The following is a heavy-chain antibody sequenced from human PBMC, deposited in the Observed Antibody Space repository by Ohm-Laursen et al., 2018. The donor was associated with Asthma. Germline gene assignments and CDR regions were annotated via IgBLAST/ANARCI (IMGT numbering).Heavy chain of an antibody. CDR2: ISANNGYT. Sequence: SVKVSCKTSGYKFTTYGIHWVRQAPGQGLEWMGWISANNGYTDFAQRLRGRVFLTTDISSSTAYMELRSLTSDDTAIYYCARGGGSDGFISWGQGTLVTVSS. V-gene: IGHV1-18*01. J-gene: IGHJ5*02. CDR3: ARGGGSDGFIS. D-gene: IGHD5-24*01. CDR1: GYKFTTYG.